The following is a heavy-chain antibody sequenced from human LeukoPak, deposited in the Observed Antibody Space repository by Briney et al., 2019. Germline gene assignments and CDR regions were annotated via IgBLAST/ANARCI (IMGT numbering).Heavy chain of an antibody. J-gene: IGHJ4*02. CDR3: ARMEWELLGAHL. Sequence: SETLSLTCSVSGDSIRSHYWSWIRQPPGKRPEWIGHVFFTGSTTYNPTLEGRVTISIDTSGSQFSLKLTSVTAADTAVYYCARMEWELLGAHLWGQGILLSVSS. CDR1: GDSIRSHY. CDR2: VFFTGST. V-gene: IGHV4-59*11. D-gene: IGHD1-26*01.